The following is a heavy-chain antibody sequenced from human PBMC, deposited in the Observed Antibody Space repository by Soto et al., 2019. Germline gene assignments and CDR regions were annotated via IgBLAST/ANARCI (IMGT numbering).Heavy chain of an antibody. V-gene: IGHV4-34*01. CDR3: ARWGYLGSHYCYGMDV. Sequence: SETLSHSCAVYGGSFSGYYWSWIRQPPGKGLEWIGGINHSGSTNYNPSLKSRVTISVDTSKNQFSLKLSSVTAADTAVYYCARWGYLGSHYCYGMDVSGQGTSVTV. CDR2: INHSGST. D-gene: IGHD5-18*01. J-gene: IGHJ6*02. CDR1: GGSFSGYY.